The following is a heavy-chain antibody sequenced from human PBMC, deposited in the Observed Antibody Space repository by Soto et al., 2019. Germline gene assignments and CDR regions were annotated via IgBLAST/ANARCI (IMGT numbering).Heavy chain of an antibody. CDR2: IYYSGST. V-gene: IGHV4-31*03. CDR1: GGSISCGGYY. Sequence: QVQLQESGPGLVKPSQNLSLTCTVSGGSISCGGYYWSWIRQHPGKCLEWIGYIYYSGSTYYNPSHKSRVTISVDTSKNQFSLKLSSVTAADTAVYYCAREEGGGYDHRWFDPWGQGTLVTVSS. J-gene: IGHJ5*02. CDR3: AREEGGGYDHRWFDP. D-gene: IGHD5-12*01.